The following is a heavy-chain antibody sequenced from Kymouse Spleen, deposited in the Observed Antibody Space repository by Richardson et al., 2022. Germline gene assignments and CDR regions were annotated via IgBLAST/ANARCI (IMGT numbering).Heavy chain of an antibody. Sequence: EVQLVESGGGLVQPGRSLRLSCAASGFTFDDYAMHWVRQAPGKGLEWVSGISWNSGSIGYADSVKGRFTISRDNAKNSLYLQMNSLRAEDTALYYCAKSPYNWNLTTGAREPWSPSPQ. J-gene: IGHJ4*02. V-gene: IGHV3-9*01. CDR3: AKSPYNWNLTT. D-gene: IGHD1-1*01. CDR1: GFTFDDYA. CDR2: ISWNSGSI.